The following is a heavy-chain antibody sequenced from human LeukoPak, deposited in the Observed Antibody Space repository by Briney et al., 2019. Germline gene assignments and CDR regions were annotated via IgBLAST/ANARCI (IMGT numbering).Heavy chain of an antibody. V-gene: IGHV4-34*01. CDR2: INHSGST. Sequence: PSETLSLTCAVYGGSFSGYYWSWIRQPPGKGLEWIGEINHSGSTNYNPSLKSRVTISVDTSKNQFSLKLSSVTAADTAVYYCARGRPVLLWFGGPSNWFDPWGQGTLVTVSS. CDR1: GGSFSGYY. J-gene: IGHJ5*02. CDR3: ARGRPVLLWFGGPSNWFDP. D-gene: IGHD3-10*01.